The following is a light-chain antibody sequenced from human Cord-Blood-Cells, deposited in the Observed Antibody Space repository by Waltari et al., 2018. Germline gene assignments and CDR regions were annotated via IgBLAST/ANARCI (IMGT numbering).Light chain of an antibody. CDR2: DAS. Sequence: VLTLSPPTLTLAPGESATVSCTASQSVSSYLAWYQQKPGQAPRLLIYDASNRATGIPARFSGSGSGTDFTLTISSLEPEDFAVYYCQQRSNWPPITFGQGTRLEIK. V-gene: IGKV3-11*01. J-gene: IGKJ5*01. CDR1: QSVSSY. CDR3: QQRSNWPPIT.